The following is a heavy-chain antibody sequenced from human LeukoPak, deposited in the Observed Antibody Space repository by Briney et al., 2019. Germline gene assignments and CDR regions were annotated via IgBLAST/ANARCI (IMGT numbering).Heavy chain of an antibody. CDR3: SGSFGELTFFDY. D-gene: IGHD3-10*01. CDR1: GFTFGDYG. V-gene: IGHV3-49*04. J-gene: IGHJ4*02. CDR2: IRSKTYGGTT. Sequence: GGSLRLSCTTSGFTFGDYGMSWVRQAPGKGLEWVGFIRSKTYGGTTEYAASVKGRFIISRDDSKSIAYLQMNSLKTEDTAVYYCSGSFGELTFFDYWGQGTLVTVSS.